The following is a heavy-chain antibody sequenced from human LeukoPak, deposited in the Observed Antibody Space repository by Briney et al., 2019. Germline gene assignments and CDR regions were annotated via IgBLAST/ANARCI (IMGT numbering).Heavy chain of an antibody. CDR3: ARMDSGSYHSIWGYDETASFDY. CDR2: INPNSGGT. V-gene: IGHV1-2*02. CDR1: GYTFTGYY. J-gene: IGHJ4*02. D-gene: IGHD1-26*01. Sequence: ASVKVSCKASGYTFTGYYMHWVRQAPGQGLEWMGWINPNSGGTNYAQKFQGRVTMTRDTSISTAYMELSRLRSDDTAVYYCARMDSGSYHSIWGYDETASFDYWGQGTLVTVSS.